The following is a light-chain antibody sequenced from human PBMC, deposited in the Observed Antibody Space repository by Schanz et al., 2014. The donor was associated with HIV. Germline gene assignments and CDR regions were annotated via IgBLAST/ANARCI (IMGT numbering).Light chain of an antibody. CDR3: QQYGRSPIT. CDR2: AAS. J-gene: IGKJ5*01. V-gene: IGKV3-15*01. Sequence: EIVMTQSPATLSVSPGERATLSCRASQSVSTNLAWHQQKPGQAPRLLIYAASTRATGIPARFSGSGSGTEFTLTISRLEAEDFAVYFCQQYGRSPITFGQGTRLEIK. CDR1: QSVSTN.